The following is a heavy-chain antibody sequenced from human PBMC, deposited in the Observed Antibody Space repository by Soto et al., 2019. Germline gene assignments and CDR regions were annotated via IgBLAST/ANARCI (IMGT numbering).Heavy chain of an antibody. J-gene: IGHJ4*02. V-gene: IGHV4-59*01. CDR3: ARESEVFDY. CDR2: IYYSGST. CDR1: GGSISSYY. Sequence: SETLSLTCTVSGGSISSYYWSWIRQPPGKGLEWIGYIYYSGSTNYNPSLKSRVTISVDTSKNQFSLKLSSVTAADTAVYYCARESEVFDYWGQGTLVTVSS.